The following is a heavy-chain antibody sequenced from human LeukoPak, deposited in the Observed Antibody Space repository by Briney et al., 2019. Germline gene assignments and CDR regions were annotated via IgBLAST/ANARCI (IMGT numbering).Heavy chain of an antibody. CDR2: MNPNSGNT. CDR1: GYTFTSYD. CDR3: ARGLFYDLWGLPGY. J-gene: IGHJ4*02. D-gene: IGHD3-3*01. Sequence: GASVKVSCKASGYTFTSYDINWVRQATGQGLEWMGWMNPNSGNTGYAQKFQGRVTMTRNTSISTAYMELSSLRSEDTAVYYCARGLFYDLWGLPGYWGQGTLVTVSS. V-gene: IGHV1-8*01.